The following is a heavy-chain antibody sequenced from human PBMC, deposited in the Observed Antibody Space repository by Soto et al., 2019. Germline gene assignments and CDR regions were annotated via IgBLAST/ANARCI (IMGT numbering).Heavy chain of an antibody. CDR2: IHPNGSPT. J-gene: IGHJ5*02. CDR3: ARHPSYADSSCSPHP. V-gene: IGHV1-46*01. D-gene: IGHD2-21*01. Sequence: ASVKVSGKASGDTFTRYDMHWVGQGPGQGLEWMGVIHPNGSPTVYAQNFQGRLVLTTDTTTSTVYMELSMLRYDDTAVYYCARHPSYADSSCSPHPSGKGTLVTVSS. CDR1: GDTFTRYD.